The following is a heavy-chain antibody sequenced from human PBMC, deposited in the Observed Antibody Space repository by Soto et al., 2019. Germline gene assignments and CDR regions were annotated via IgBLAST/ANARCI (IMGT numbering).Heavy chain of an antibody. CDR2: IPYDSREI. CDR3: AIARVADSSLDR. D-gene: IGHD3-3*01. CDR1: GFTFSNNA. Sequence: VGSLRLSCVVSGFTFSNNAMNWVRQAPGKGLEWVAFIPYDSREIFYADSVMGRCTISRDNPENTLVLHMNSSREGDRAVYYNAIARVADSSLDRWGQGIRGT. J-gene: IGHJ4*01. V-gene: IGHV3-30*02.